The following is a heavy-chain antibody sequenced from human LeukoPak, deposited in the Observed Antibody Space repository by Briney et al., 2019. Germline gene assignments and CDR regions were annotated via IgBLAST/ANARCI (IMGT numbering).Heavy chain of an antibody. V-gene: IGHV4-59*12. J-gene: IGHJ4*02. D-gene: IGHD6-19*01. CDR3: ARGDSSGLFDY. Sequence: SETLSLTCTVSGGSIRSYYWNWIRQPPGKGLEWIGNIYYSGNTNYNPSLKSRVTVSVDTSKNQFSLKLSSLTAADTAVYYCARGDSSGLFDYWRQGTLVTVSS. CDR1: GGSIRSYY. CDR2: IYYSGNT.